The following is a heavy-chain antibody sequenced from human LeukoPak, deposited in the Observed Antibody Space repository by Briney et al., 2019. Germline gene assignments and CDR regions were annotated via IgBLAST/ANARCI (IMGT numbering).Heavy chain of an antibody. D-gene: IGHD1-26*01. V-gene: IGHV3-30*18. CDR1: GFTFSSYG. CDR3: AKVYWSTSDAFDI. CDR2: ISYDGSNK. J-gene: IGHJ3*02. Sequence: GGSLRLSCAASGFTFSSYGMHWVRQAPGKGLEWVAVISYDGSNKYYADSVKGRFTISRDNSKNTLYLQMNSLRAEDTAVYYCAKVYWSTSDAFDIWGQGTMVTVSS.